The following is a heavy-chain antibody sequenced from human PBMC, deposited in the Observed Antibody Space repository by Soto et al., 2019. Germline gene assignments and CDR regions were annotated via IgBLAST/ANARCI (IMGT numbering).Heavy chain of an antibody. CDR1: VVSISSYY. CDR3: ARSIYHTGRFKH. Sequence: SETLSLTCTVSVVSISSYYWSWIRHPPGKGLEWIGYIYYSGSTNYNPSLKSRVTISVDTSKNQFSLKLSSVTAADTAVYYCARSIYHTGRFKHWGQGTLVTVSS. CDR2: IYYSGST. V-gene: IGHV4-59*01. J-gene: IGHJ1*01. D-gene: IGHD2-8*02.